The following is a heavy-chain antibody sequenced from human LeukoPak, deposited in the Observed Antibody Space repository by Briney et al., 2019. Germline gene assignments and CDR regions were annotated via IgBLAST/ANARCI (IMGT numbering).Heavy chain of an antibody. CDR2: INSDGSTT. J-gene: IGHJ6*02. CDR1: GFTFSNYW. CDR3: ASLQNVPSYYYYYVMDV. D-gene: IGHD2/OR15-2a*01. Sequence: GGSLRLSCAASGFTFSNYWMHWVRQAPGKGLVWVSRINSDGSTTNYADSVKGRFTIPRDNAKNTLFLQMNSLRAEDTAVYYCASLQNVPSYYYYYVMDVWGQGTMVTVSS. V-gene: IGHV3-74*01.